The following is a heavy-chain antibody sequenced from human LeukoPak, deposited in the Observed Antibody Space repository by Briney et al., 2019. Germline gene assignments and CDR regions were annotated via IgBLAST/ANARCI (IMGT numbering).Heavy chain of an antibody. CDR2: INHSGST. V-gene: IGHV4-34*01. CDR1: GGSFSGYY. CDR3: ASAPPYDY. Sequence: SETLSLTCAVYGGSFSGYYWSWIRQPPGKGLEWIGEINHSGSTNYNPSLKSRVTISVDTSKNQFSLKLSSVTAADTAVYYCASAPPYDYWGQGTLVTVSS. J-gene: IGHJ4*02.